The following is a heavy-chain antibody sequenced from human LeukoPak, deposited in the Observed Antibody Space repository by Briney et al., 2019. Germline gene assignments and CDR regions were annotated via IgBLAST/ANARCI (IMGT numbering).Heavy chain of an antibody. CDR1: GGSVSGYY. CDR2: INHSGST. Sequence: SETLSLTCAVYGGSVSGYYWSWIRQPPGKGLEWTGEINHSGSTNYNPSLKSRVTISVDTSKNQFSLKLSSVTAADTAVYYCARVVVSTVVTQDDAFDIWGQGTMVTVSS. D-gene: IGHD4-23*01. J-gene: IGHJ3*02. V-gene: IGHV4-34*01. CDR3: ARVVVSTVVTQDDAFDI.